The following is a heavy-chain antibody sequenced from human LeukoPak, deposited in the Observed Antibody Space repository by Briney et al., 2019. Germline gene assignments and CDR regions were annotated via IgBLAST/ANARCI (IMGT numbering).Heavy chain of an antibody. CDR1: GFTFSRYS. D-gene: IGHD3-10*01. CDR2: ISSSGTYI. CDR3: ANTLVRGVIPDS. V-gene: IGHV3-21*01. J-gene: IGHJ4*02. Sequence: GGSLRLSCAASGFTFSRYSMNWVRQAPGKGLEWVSSISSSGTYIHYADSVKGRFTVSRDNAKNSLYLQMNSLRAEDTAVYYCANTLVRGVIPDSWGQGTLVTVSS.